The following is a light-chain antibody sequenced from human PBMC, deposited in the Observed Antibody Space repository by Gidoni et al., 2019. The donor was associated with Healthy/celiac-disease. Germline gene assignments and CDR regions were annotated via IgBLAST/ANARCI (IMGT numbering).Light chain of an antibody. CDR2: GAS. J-gene: IGKJ1*01. CDR3: QQYNDWPPWT. CDR1: QSVSSN. V-gene: IGKV3-15*01. Sequence: EIVMTQSPATLSVSPGERATLSCRASQSVSSNLASFQQKPGQAPRLLIYGASTRATGIPARFSGSGSGTELDLTISSLQSEDFAVYYCQQYNDWPPWTFGQGTKVEIK.